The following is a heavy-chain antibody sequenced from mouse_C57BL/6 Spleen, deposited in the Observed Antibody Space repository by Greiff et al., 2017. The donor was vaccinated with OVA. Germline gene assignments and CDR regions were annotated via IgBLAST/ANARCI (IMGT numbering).Heavy chain of an antibody. V-gene: IGHV1-54*01. Sequence: VKLQESGAELVRPGTSVKVSCKASGYAFTNYLIEWVKQRPGQGLEWIGVINPGSGGTNYNEKFKGKATLTADKSSSTAYMQLSSLTSEDSAVYFCARGGYSYAMDYWGQGTSVTVSS. D-gene: IGHD2-3*01. CDR2: INPGSGGT. J-gene: IGHJ4*01. CDR3: ARGGYSYAMDY. CDR1: GYAFTNYL.